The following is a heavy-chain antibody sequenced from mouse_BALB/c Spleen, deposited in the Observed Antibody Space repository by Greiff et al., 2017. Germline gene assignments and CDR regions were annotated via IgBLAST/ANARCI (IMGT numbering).Heavy chain of an antibody. D-gene: IGHD2-3*01. V-gene: IGHV1-15*01. Sequence: QVQLKQSGAELVRPGASVTLSCKASGYTFTDYEMHWVKQTPVHGLEWIGAIDPETGGTAYNQKFKGKATLTADKSSSTAYMELRSLTSEDSAVYYCTRGYDGYDYYAMDYWGQGTSVTVSS. CDR2: IDPETGGT. CDR3: TRGYDGYDYYAMDY. J-gene: IGHJ4*01. CDR1: GYTFTDYE.